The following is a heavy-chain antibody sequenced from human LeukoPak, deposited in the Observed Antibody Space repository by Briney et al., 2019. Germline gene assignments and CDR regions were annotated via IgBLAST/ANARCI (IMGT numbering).Heavy chain of an antibody. CDR1: GFTFSSYE. D-gene: IGHD2-15*01. CDR2: ISSSGSTI. J-gene: IGHJ4*02. CDR3: ARGSEVVAATGFLDY. Sequence: PGGSLRLSCAASGFTFSSYEMNWVRQAPGKGLEWVSYISSSGSTIYYADSVKGRFTISRDNAKNSLYLQMNSLRAEDTAVYYCARGSEVVAATGFLDYWGQGTLVTVSS. V-gene: IGHV3-48*03.